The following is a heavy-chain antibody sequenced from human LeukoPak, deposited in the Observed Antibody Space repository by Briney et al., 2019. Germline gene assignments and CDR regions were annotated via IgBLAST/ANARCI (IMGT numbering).Heavy chain of an antibody. D-gene: IGHD3-9*01. CDR3: ARVAQIRYFDWLDVYYYYGMDV. Sequence: PSETLSLTCTVSGGSISSYYWSWIRQPPGKGLEWIGYIYTSGSTNYNPSLKSRVTISVDTSKNQFSLKLSSVTAADTAVYYCARVAQIRYFDWLDVYYYYGMDVWGQGTTVTVSS. CDR2: IYTSGST. V-gene: IGHV4-4*09. J-gene: IGHJ6*02. CDR1: GGSISSYY.